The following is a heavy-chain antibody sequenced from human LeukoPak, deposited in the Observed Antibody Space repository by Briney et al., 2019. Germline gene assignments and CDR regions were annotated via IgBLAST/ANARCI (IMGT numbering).Heavy chain of an antibody. Sequence: GGSLRLSCAASGFTFSSYGMSWVRQAPGKGLEWVSGISGSGGSTYYADSVKGRFTISRDNSKNTLYLQMNILRAEDTAVYYCAKGIATSGTSPPFDYWGQGTLVTVSS. CDR2: ISGSGGST. D-gene: IGHD6-13*01. CDR3: AKGIATSGTSPPFDY. V-gene: IGHV3-23*01. CDR1: GFTFSSYG. J-gene: IGHJ4*02.